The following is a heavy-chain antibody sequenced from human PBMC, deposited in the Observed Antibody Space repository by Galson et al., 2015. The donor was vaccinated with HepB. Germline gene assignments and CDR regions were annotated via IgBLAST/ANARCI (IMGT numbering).Heavy chain of an antibody. D-gene: IGHD3-22*01. V-gene: IGHV1-58*01. J-gene: IGHJ4*02. CDR1: GFTFTSSA. CDR3: ASTYYYDSSGYYFDY. Sequence: SVKVSCKASGFTFTSSAVQWVRQARGPRLEWIGWIVVGSGNTNYAQKFQERVTITRDMSTSTAYMELSSLRSEDTAVYYCASTYYYDSSGYYFDYWGQGTLVTVSS. CDR2: IVVGSGNT.